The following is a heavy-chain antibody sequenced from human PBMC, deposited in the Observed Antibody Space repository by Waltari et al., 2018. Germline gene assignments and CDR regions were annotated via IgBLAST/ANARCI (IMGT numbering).Heavy chain of an antibody. CDR2: IYHTGSS. V-gene: IGHV4-38-2*02. D-gene: IGHD6-25*01. J-gene: IGHJ4*02. Sequence: QVQLRESGPGLVRSSETLSLTCTVSGHSVNNDFYWAWIRQSPGGGLEWIASIYHTGSSHYNSSLKSRVSISKDMSTKQFFLTLTHLTAADTAVYYCAEEGNTTAGLFDSWGQGTLVTVSS. CDR3: AEEGNTTAGLFDS. CDR1: GHSVNNDFY.